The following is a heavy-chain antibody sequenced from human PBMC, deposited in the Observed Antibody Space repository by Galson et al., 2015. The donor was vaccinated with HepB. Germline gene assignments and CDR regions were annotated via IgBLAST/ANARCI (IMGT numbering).Heavy chain of an antibody. J-gene: IGHJ5*02. Sequence: SLRLSCAASGFTFSSYAMSWVRQAPGKGLEWVSAISGSGGSTYYADSVKGRFTISRDNAKNSLYLQMNSLRAEDTAVYYCARDHEYSYGSNWFDPWGQGTLVTVSS. CDR3: ARDHEYSYGSNWFDP. D-gene: IGHD5-18*01. CDR1: GFTFSSYA. V-gene: IGHV3-23*01. CDR2: ISGSGGST.